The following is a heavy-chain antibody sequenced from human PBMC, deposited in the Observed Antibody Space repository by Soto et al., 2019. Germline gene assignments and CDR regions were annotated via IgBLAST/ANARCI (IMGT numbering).Heavy chain of an antibody. CDR1: GYSFTSYW. CDR3: AGYCGGDCYSGAFDI. Sequence: GESLKISCKGSGYSFTSYWRGWVRQMPGKGLEWMGIIYPGDSDTRYSPSFQGQVTISADKSISTAYLQWSSLKASDTAMYYCAGYCGGDCYSGAFDIWGQGTMVTVSS. J-gene: IGHJ3*02. D-gene: IGHD2-21*02. CDR2: IYPGDSDT. V-gene: IGHV5-51*01.